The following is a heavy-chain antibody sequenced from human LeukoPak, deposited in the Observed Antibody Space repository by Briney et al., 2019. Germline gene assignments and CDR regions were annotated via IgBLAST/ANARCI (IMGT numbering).Heavy chain of an antibody. J-gene: IGHJ4*02. V-gene: IGHV3-33*01. Sequence: GRSLRLSCAASGFMFSDYGMHWVRQAPGKGLEWVAVIWNNGNNRYADSVRGRFTISRDDSKSTLYLQMDSLRVDDTAVYFCARDSVGIPTDFDFWGQGTLFTVSS. CDR2: IWNNGNNR. D-gene: IGHD1-26*01. CDR1: GFMFSDYG. CDR3: ARDSVGIPTDFDF.